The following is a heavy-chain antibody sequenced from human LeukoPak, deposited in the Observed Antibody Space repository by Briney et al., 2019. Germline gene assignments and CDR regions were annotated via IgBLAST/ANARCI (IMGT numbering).Heavy chain of an antibody. CDR2: ISWNSGSI. J-gene: IGHJ5*02. Sequence: GGSLRLSCAASGFTFDDYAMHWVRQAPGKGLEWVSGISWNSGSIGYADSVKGRFTISRDNAKNSLYLQMNSLRAEDTALYYCAKDRAQDYDILTGYYPTFEAWGQGTLVTVSS. CDR3: AKDRAQDYDILTGYYPTFEA. V-gene: IGHV3-9*01. D-gene: IGHD3-9*01. CDR1: GFTFDDYA.